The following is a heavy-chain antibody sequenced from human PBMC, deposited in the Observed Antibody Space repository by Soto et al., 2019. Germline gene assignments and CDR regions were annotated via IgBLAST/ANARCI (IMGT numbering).Heavy chain of an antibody. CDR1: GFTFTNSA. J-gene: IGHJ3*02. D-gene: IGHD6-13*01. Sequence: ASVKVSCKASGFTFTNSAMQWVRQARGQRLEWIGWIVVGSGNTNYAQKFQERVTITRDMSTSTAYMELRSLRSDDTAVYYCARDCSSSWYGAFDIWG. V-gene: IGHV1-58*02. CDR3: ARDCSSSWYGAFDI. CDR2: IVVGSGNT.